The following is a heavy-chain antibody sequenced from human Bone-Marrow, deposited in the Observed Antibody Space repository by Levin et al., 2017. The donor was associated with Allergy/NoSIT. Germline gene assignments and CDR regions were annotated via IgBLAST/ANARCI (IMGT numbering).Heavy chain of an antibody. V-gene: IGHV4-31*03. J-gene: IGHJ4*02. CDR1: GSSISSGGFY. CDR2: IYYTGDT. Sequence: SETLSLTCTVSGSSISSGGFYWSWIRQHPGKGLEYLGYIYYTGDTYYNPSLESRVTISLGTSPNQFSLRLNSVTVADTAIYFCARIFHGGYGYSAFWGQGTLVTVSS. D-gene: IGHD5-12*01. CDR3: ARIFHGGYGYSAF.